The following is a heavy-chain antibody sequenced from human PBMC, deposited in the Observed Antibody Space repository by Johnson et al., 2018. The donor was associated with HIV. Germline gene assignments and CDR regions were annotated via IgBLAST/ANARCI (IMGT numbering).Heavy chain of an antibody. V-gene: IGHV3-9*01. CDR3: AKVDCGGDTCAGYDPFDL. Sequence: VQLVESGGGLVQPGRSLRLSCAASGFTFDDYAMHWVRQAPGKGLEWVSGISWNSGSIGYADSVRGRLTISRDNAKYTVDLQMNSLRVEDTAVYYCAKVDCGGDTCAGYDPFDLWGQGTLVTVSS. D-gene: IGHD2-21*01. J-gene: IGHJ3*01. CDR1: GFTFDDYA. CDR2: ISWNSGSI.